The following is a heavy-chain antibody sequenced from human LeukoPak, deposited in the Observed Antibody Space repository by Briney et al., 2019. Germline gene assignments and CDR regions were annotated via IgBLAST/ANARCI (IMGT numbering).Heavy chain of an antibody. CDR1: GYTFTGYY. V-gene: IGHV1-2*02. D-gene: IGHD2-21*02. CDR3: ARDDCGGDCYSSWFDP. J-gene: IGHJ5*02. Sequence: ASVKVSCEASGYTFTGYYMHWVRQAPGQGLEWMGWINPNSGGTNYAQKFQGRVTMTRDTSISTAYMELSRLRSDDTAVYYRARDDCGGDCYSSWFDPWGQGTLVTVSS. CDR2: INPNSGGT.